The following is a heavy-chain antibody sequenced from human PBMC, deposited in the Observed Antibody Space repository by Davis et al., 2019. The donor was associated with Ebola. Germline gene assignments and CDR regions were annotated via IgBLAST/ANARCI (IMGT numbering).Heavy chain of an antibody. CDR1: GSTLRSYW. CDR3: AKDLWRMAQGIDY. CDR2: INSDGTNT. D-gene: IGHD2/OR15-2a*01. Sequence: PGGSLRLSCAASGSTLRSYWMHWVRQAPGQGLVWVSGINSDGTNTRYTDSVKGRFTMSRDVAKNTLYLQMNSLRAEDTSVYYCAKDLWRMAQGIDYWGQGTLVTVSS. J-gene: IGHJ4*02. V-gene: IGHV3-74*01.